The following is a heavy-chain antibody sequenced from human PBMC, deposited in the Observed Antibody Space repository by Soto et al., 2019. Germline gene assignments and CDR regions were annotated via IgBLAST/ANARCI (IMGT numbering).Heavy chain of an antibody. V-gene: IGHV4-30-4*01. CDR1: GGSISSGDYY. J-gene: IGHJ6*02. CDR2: IYYSGST. D-gene: IGHD2-2*01. Sequence: QVQLQESGPGLVKPSQTLSLTCTVSGGSISSGDYYWSWIRQPPGKGLEWIGYIYYSGSTYYNPSLKSRVTTSGDPSKNQFSLTLSSVTAADTAVYYCARDGLNEYQLGMDVWGQGTTVTVSS. CDR3: ARDGLNEYQLGMDV.